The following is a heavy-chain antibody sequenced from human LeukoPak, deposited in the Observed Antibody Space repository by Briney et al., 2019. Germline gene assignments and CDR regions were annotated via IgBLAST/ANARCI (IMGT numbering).Heavy chain of an antibody. V-gene: IGHV1-18*01. Sequence: ASVKVSCKASGYSFTSYGISWVRQAPGQGLEWMGWISVYSGNTIYAQKLQGRVAMTTDTSTSTAYMELGSLTSDDTAVYYCARAVGATLRDGFDIWGQGTKVTVSS. CDR1: GYSFTSYG. J-gene: IGHJ3*02. CDR3: ARAVGATLRDGFDI. D-gene: IGHD1-26*01. CDR2: ISVYSGNT.